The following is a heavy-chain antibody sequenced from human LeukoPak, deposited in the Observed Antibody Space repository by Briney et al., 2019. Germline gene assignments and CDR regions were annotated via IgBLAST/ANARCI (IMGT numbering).Heavy chain of an antibody. Sequence: ASVNVSCKVSGYTLTELSMHWVRQAPGKGLEWMGGFDPEDGETIYAQKFQGRVTMTEDTSTDTAYMELSSLRSEDTAVYYCATAVFGGYAIDPWGQGTLVTVSS. J-gene: IGHJ5*02. V-gene: IGHV1-24*01. D-gene: IGHD3-22*01. CDR2: FDPEDGET. CDR1: GYTLTELS. CDR3: ATAVFGGYAIDP.